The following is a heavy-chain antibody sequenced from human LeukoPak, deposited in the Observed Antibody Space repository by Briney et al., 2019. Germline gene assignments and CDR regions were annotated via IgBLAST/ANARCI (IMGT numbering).Heavy chain of an antibody. CDR2: ISAYNGKT. CDR1: GYTFTSYG. V-gene: IGHV1-18*01. J-gene: IGHJ4*02. Sequence: ASVKVSCKASGYTFTSYGISWGRQAPGQGLEWMGGISAYNGKTNYAQKLQGRVTITTDTSTSTAYMELRSLRSDDTAVYYCARGPKRAVVPAARLFDYWGQGTLVTVSS. D-gene: IGHD2-2*01. CDR3: ARGPKRAVVPAARLFDY.